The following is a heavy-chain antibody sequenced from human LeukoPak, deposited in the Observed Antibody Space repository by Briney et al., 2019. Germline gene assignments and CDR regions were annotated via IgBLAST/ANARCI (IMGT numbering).Heavy chain of an antibody. J-gene: IGHJ4*02. CDR3: ATSSRGHRGCDY. V-gene: IGHV3-23*01. Sequence: GGSLRLSSAASGFTFSNYAMSWVRQAPGKGLEWVSAISGSGDNTYYADSVKGRFTISRDNSKNTLYLQMNSLRAEDTAVYYCATSSRGHRGCDYWGQGTLVTVSS. CDR2: ISGSGDNT. D-gene: IGHD6-19*01. CDR1: GFTFSNYA.